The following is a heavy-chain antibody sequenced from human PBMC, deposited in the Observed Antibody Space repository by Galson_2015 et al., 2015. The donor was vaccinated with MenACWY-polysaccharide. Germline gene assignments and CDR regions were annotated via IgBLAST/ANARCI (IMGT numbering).Heavy chain of an antibody. D-gene: IGHD6-13*01. CDR2: IREDGDEI. J-gene: IGHJ4*02. CDR3: ARGWAHPDY. Sequence: SLRLSCAASGFSFSSYWLTWVRQAPGKGLEWVANIREDGDEIYYVDSVKGRFTISRENAKNSLYLQMNSLRVEDTALYYCARGWAHPDYWGQGTLITVSS. V-gene: IGHV3-7*04. CDR1: GFSFSSYW.